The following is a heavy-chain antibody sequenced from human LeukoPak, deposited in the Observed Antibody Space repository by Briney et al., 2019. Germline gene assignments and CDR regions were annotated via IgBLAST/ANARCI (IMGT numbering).Heavy chain of an antibody. CDR1: GGTFSSYA. CDR2: IMPLFGTA. V-gene: IGHV1-69*05. CDR3: ARDVHGDYGSGWFDP. D-gene: IGHD4-17*01. Sequence: ASVKVSCKASGGTFSSYAISWVRQAPGQGLEWLGGIMPLFGTAGYAQKFQGRVTITKDESTRTVYLELTSLTSGDTAVYYCARDVHGDYGSGWFDPWGQGTLVSVSS. J-gene: IGHJ5*02.